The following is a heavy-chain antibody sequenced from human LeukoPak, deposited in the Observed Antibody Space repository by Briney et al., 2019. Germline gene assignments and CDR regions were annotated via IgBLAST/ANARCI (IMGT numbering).Heavy chain of an antibody. CDR1: GFTVTSNY. J-gene: IGHJ4*02. V-gene: IGHV3-53*01. CDR3: ARPYSDFLTYSDF. D-gene: IGHD4-11*01. Sequence: VGSLRLSCAASGFTVTSNYMSWVRQAPGKGLEWVSSIYDDYETQYADHVRGRFTISRDKSKNTLYFQMNRLRPEDTAVSYCARPYSDFLTYSDFWGQGTLVTVSS. CDR2: IYDDYET.